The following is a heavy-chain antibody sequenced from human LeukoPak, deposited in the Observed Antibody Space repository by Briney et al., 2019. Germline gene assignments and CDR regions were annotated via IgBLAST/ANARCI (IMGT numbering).Heavy chain of an antibody. CDR3: VPFLFTYCGGDCYSGQV. J-gene: IGHJ4*02. V-gene: IGHV3-23*01. D-gene: IGHD2-21*02. CDR2: ISGSGGST. Sequence: GGSLRLSCAASGFTFSSYAMSWVRQAPGKGLEWVSAISGSGGSTYYADSVKGRFTISRDNSKNTLYLQMNSLRAEDTAVYYCVPFLFTYCGGDCYSGQVWGQGTLVTVSS. CDR1: GFTFSSYA.